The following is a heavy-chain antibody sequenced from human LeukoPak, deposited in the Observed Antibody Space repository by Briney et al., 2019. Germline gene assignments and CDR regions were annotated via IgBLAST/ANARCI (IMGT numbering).Heavy chain of an antibody. Sequence: GASVKVSCKASGYTFTGYYMHWVRQAPGQGLEWMGRINPNSGGTNYAQKFQGRVTMTRDTSISTAYMELSRLRSEDTAVYYCARGPTSYGSGRDRYGMDVWGQGTTVTVSS. V-gene: IGHV1-2*06. CDR1: GYTFTGYY. CDR2: INPNSGGT. J-gene: IGHJ6*02. D-gene: IGHD3-10*01. CDR3: ARGPTSYGSGRDRYGMDV.